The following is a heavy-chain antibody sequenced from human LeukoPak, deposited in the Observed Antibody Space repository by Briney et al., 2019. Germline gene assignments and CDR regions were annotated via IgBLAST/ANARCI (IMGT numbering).Heavy chain of an antibody. CDR3: AKDRPGEPTVTTDTFDI. CDR2: ISYDGSNK. CDR1: GFTFSSYG. V-gene: IGHV3-30*18. J-gene: IGHJ3*02. D-gene: IGHD4-17*01. Sequence: PGRSLRLSCAASGFTFSSYGMHWVRPAPGKGLEWVAVISYDGSNKYYADSVKGRFTISRDNSKNTLYLQTNSLRAEDTAVYYCAKDRPGEPTVTTDTFDIWGQGTMVTVSS.